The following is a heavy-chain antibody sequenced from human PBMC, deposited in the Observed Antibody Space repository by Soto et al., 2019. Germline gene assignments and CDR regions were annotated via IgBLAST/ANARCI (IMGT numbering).Heavy chain of an antibody. D-gene: IGHD3-22*01. Sequence: GGSLKLGCAASGVTFYNYAMHWVRHAPGKGLEWVSGISWNSGSIAYADSVKGRLTISRDNAKNSQYLQMNSLRADDTASYYCAKDFGSVYSGRNALDIWGQGTMVTVSS. J-gene: IGHJ3*02. CDR3: AKDFGSVYSGRNALDI. CDR1: GVTFYNYA. CDR2: ISWNSGSI. V-gene: IGHV3-9*01.